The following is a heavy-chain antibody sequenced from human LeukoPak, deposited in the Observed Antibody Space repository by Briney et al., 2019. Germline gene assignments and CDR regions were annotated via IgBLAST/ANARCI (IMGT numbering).Heavy chain of an antibody. Sequence: SQTLSLTCTVSGGSISSGDYYWSWIRQPPGKGLEWIGYIYYSGSTCYNPSLKSRVTISVDTSKNQFSLKLSSVTAADTAVYYCARDLDPVAHCSGGSCYYPWGQGTLVTVSS. CDR2: IYYSGST. CDR1: GGSISSGDYY. V-gene: IGHV4-30-4*01. J-gene: IGHJ5*02. D-gene: IGHD2-15*01. CDR3: ARDLDPVAHCSGGSCYYP.